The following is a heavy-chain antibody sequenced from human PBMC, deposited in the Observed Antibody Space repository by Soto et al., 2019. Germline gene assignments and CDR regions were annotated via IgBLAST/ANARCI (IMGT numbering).Heavy chain of an antibody. J-gene: IGHJ5*02. CDR2: IYYSGST. V-gene: IGHV4-39*01. D-gene: IGHD4-4*01. CDR3: ASNYYSNYAKNWFDP. Sequence: SETLSLTCTVSGGSISSSSYYWGWIRQPPGKGLEWIGSIYYSGSTYYNPSLKSRVTISVDTSKNQFSLKLSSATAADTAVYYCASNYYSNYAKNWFDPWGQGTLVTVSS. CDR1: GGSISSSSYY.